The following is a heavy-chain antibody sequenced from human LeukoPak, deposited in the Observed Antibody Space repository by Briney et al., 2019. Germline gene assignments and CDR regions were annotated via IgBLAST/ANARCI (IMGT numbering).Heavy chain of an antibody. CDR2: ISGDGRDT. D-gene: IGHD4-11*01. V-gene: IGHV3-23*01. CDR3: ARGARLQPMGEF. Sequence: QSGGSLRLSCAASGFSFSSSGMSWVRQAPGRGLQWVSSISGDGRDTFYADSVKGRFTVSRDNSKTTMFLQMNSLRVEDTALYYCARGARLQPMGEFWGQGTLVTVSS. J-gene: IGHJ4*02. CDR1: GFSFSSSG.